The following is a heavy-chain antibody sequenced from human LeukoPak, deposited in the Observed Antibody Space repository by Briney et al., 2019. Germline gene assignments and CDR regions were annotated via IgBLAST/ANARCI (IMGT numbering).Heavy chain of an antibody. Sequence: HAGGSLRLSCAASGFTFSSYAMSWVRQAPGKGLEWVSAISGSGGSTYYADSVKGRFTISRDNSKNTLYLQMNSLRAEDTAVYYCAKGIMEWFHFDYWGQGTLVTVSS. CDR2: ISGSGGST. CDR1: GFTFSSYA. J-gene: IGHJ4*02. D-gene: IGHD3-3*01. V-gene: IGHV3-23*01. CDR3: AKGIMEWFHFDY.